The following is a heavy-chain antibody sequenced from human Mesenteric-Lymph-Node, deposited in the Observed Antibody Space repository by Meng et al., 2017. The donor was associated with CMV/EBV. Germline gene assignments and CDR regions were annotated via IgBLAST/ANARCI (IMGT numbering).Heavy chain of an antibody. CDR2: IYYSGST. V-gene: IGHV4-31*03. CDR1: GGPINSGAYY. D-gene: IGHD4-23*01. Sequence: CTVSGGPINSGAYYWSWIRQHPGKDLEWIGYIYYSGSTYYNPSLESRVTISVDTSKNRFSLKLSSVTAADTAVYYCARDSGYGGSDYWGQGTLVTVSS. J-gene: IGHJ4*02. CDR3: ARDSGYGGSDY.